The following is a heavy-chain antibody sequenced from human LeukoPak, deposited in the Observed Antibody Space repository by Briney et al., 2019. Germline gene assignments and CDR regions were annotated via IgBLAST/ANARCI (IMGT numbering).Heavy chain of an antibody. CDR1: GFTFSSYA. V-gene: IGHV3-23*01. Sequence: PGGSLRLSCAASGFTFSSYAMSWVRQAPGKGLEWVSAISGSGGITYYADSVKGRFTISRDNAKNTLYLQMNSLRAEDTAVYYCALSNVDRYFDWLLYAEPSQFDYWGQGTLVTVSS. D-gene: IGHD3-9*01. CDR3: ALSNVDRYFDWLLYAEPSQFDY. J-gene: IGHJ4*02. CDR2: ISGSGGIT.